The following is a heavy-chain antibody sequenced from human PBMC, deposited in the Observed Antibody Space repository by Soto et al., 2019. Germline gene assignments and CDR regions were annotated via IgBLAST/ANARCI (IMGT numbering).Heavy chain of an antibody. D-gene: IGHD2-15*01. CDR3: AHRRAYCSGGSCYSIWFDP. CDR2: IYWDDDK. CDR1: GFSLSTTGVG. Sequence: SGPTLVNPTQTLTLTCTFSGFSLSTTGVGVGWIRQPPGKALEWLALIYWDDDKRYNPSLNSRLTITEDTSKNQVVLTMTNMDPVDTATYYCAHRRAYCSGGSCYSIWFDPWGQGTLVTVSS. V-gene: IGHV2-5*02. J-gene: IGHJ5*02.